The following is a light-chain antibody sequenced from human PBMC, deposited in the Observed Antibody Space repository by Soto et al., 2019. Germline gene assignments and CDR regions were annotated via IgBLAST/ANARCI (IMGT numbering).Light chain of an antibody. CDR2: DVS. CDR1: SSDVGGYNY. V-gene: IGLV2-14*03. J-gene: IGLJ1*01. CDR3: SSYTGSSSYV. Sequence: QSALTQPASVSGSPGQSITISCTGTSSDVGGYNYVSWYQQHPGEAPKLMIYDVSNRPSGVSNRFSGSKSGYTASLTISGLQAEDEADYYCSSYTGSSSYVFGIGTKLTVL.